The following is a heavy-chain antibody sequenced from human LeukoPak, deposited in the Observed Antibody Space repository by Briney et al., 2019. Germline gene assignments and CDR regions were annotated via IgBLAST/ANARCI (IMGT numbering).Heavy chain of an antibody. CDR2: IYHSGST. Sequence: PSQTLSLTCAVSGGSISSGGYSWSWIRQPPGKGLEWIGYIYHSGSTYYNPSLKSRVTISVDRSKNQFSLKLSSVTAADTAVYYCARVSVYDGGWYWFDPWGQGTLVTVSS. D-gene: IGHD5/OR15-5a*01. CDR1: GGSISSGGYS. CDR3: ARVSVYDGGWYWFDP. V-gene: IGHV4-30-2*01. J-gene: IGHJ5*02.